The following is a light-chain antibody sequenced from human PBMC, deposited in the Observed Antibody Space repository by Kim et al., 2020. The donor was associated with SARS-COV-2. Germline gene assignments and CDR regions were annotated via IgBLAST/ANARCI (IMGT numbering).Light chain of an antibody. CDR1: QSVASSF. V-gene: IGKV3-20*01. CDR3: QQFGGSSYT. J-gene: IGKJ2*01. Sequence: EIELTQSPGTLALSPGERATLSCRASQSVASSFLAWYQQKPGQAPTLLIYETSTRATGIPDRFSGSRSGTAFTLTIRGLEPEDFAVYYCQQFGGSSYTFGQGTKVDIK. CDR2: ETS.